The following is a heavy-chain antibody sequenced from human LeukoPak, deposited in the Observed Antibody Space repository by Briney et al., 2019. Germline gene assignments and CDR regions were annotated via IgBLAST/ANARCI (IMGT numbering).Heavy chain of an antibody. CDR3: ARATAFFDI. CDR1: GGSFSGYY. J-gene: IGHJ3*02. V-gene: IGHV4-59*01. Sequence: SETLSLTCAVYGGSFSGYYWSWIRQPPGKGLEWIGYIYYSGSTNYNPSLKSRVTISVDTSENQFSLKLTSVTAADTAVYYCARATAFFDIWGQGTMVTVSS. CDR2: IYYSGST.